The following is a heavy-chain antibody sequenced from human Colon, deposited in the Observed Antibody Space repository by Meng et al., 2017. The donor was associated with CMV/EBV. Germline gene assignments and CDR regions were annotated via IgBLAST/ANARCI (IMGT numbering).Heavy chain of an antibody. J-gene: IGHJ4*02. D-gene: IGHD3-10*01. CDR1: GGSISSDSYH. V-gene: IGHV4-61*01. CDR3: ARDRGVEFFDS. Sequence: SETLSLTCTVSGGSISSDSYHWSWIRQSPEKGLEWIGSVYYSGATNYNPALKSRVTMSVDTSKNQFPLKLSSVSAADTAVYYCARDRGVEFFDSWGRGTLVTVSS. CDR2: VYYSGAT.